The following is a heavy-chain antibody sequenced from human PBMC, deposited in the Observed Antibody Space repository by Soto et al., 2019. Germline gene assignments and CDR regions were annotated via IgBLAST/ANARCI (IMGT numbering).Heavy chain of an antibody. CDR2: INPNSGGT. J-gene: IGHJ4*02. V-gene: IGHV1-2*02. Sequence: ASVKVSCKASGYTFTGYYMHWVRQAPGQGLEWMGWINPNSGGTNYAQKFQGRVTMTRDTSISTAYMELSRLRSDDTAVYYCAKVFSPEGGNYFDHWGQGTLVTVSS. CDR3: AKVFSPEGGNYFDH. CDR1: GYTFTGYY.